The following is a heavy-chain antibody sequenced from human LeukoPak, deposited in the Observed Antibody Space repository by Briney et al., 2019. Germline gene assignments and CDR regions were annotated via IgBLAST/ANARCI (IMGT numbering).Heavy chain of an antibody. Sequence: GGSLRLSCAASGFTFSSYAMHWVRQAPGKGLEWVAVISYDGSNKYYADSVKGRFTISRDNSKNTLYLQMNSLRAEDTAVYYCARDRRNYGSGSYSWFDPWGQGTLVTVSS. CDR1: GFTFSSYA. D-gene: IGHD3-10*01. CDR2: ISYDGSNK. J-gene: IGHJ5*02. CDR3: ARDRRNYGSGSYSWFDP. V-gene: IGHV3-30-3*01.